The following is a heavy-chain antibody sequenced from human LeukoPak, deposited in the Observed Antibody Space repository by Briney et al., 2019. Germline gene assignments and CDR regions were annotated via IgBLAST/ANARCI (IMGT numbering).Heavy chain of an antibody. Sequence: GGSLRLSCAASGFTFSGSAMHWVRQASGKGLEWVGRIRSKANSYATAYAASVKGRFTISRDDSKNTAYLQMNSLKTEDTAVYYCTRGRYYDILTSYYYYGMDVWGQGTTVTVSS. J-gene: IGHJ6*02. D-gene: IGHD3-9*01. CDR2: IRSKANSYAT. V-gene: IGHV3-73*01. CDR1: GFTFSGSA. CDR3: TRGRYYDILTSYYYYGMDV.